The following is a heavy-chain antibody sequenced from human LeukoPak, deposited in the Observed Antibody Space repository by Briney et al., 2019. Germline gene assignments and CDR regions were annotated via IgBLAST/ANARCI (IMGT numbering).Heavy chain of an antibody. D-gene: IGHD4-17*01. V-gene: IGHV1-69*10. CDR1: GYTFTSYG. CDR2: IIPILGIA. J-gene: IGHJ6*02. Sequence: ASVKVSCKASGYTFTSYGISWVRQAPGQGLEWMGWIIPILGIANYAQKFQGRVTITADKSTSTAYMELSSLRSEDTAVYYCARDPTAPYYGMDVWGQGTTVTVSS. CDR3: ARDPTAPYYGMDV.